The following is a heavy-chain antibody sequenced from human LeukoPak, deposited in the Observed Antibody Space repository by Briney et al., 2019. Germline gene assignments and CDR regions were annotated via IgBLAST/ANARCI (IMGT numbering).Heavy chain of an antibody. Sequence: KPGRSLRLSCAASGFTFSSYGMHWVRQAPGKGLEWVAVISYDGSNKYYADSVKGRFTISRDNSKNTLYLQMNSLRAEDTAVYYCARGPTNFAEGRIAAAGTDPGGQGTLVTVSS. J-gene: IGHJ5*02. CDR3: ARGPTNFAEGRIAAAGTDP. CDR1: GFTFSSYG. D-gene: IGHD6-13*01. V-gene: IGHV3-30*03. CDR2: ISYDGSNK.